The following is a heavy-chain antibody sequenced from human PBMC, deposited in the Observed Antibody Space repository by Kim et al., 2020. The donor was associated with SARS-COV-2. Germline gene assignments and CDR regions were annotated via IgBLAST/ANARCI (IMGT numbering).Heavy chain of an antibody. Sequence: SVKGRFTISRDNSKNTLYLQMNSLRAEDTAVYYCAIGGGGSGSYATPFDYWGQGTLVTVSS. D-gene: IGHD3-10*01. J-gene: IGHJ4*02. CDR3: AIGGGGSGSYATPFDY. V-gene: IGHV3-23*01.